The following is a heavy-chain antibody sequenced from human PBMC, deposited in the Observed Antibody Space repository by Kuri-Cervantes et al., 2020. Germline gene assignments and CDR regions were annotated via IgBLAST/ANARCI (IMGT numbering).Heavy chain of an antibody. CDR2: INTNTGNP. CDR1: GYTFTSYA. D-gene: IGHD5-12*01. J-gene: IGHJ4*02. CDR3: AKDGSGGYDYELWD. V-gene: IGHV7-4-1*02. Sequence: ASVKVSCKASGYTFTSYAMHWVRQAPGRGLEWMGWINTNTGNPTYAQGFTGRFVFSLDTSVSTAYLQISSLKPEDTAVYYCAKDGSGGYDYELWDRGQGTLVTVSS.